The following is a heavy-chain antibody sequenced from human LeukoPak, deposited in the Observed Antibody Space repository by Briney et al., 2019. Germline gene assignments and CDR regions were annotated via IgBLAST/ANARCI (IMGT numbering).Heavy chain of an antibody. D-gene: IGHD6-19*01. V-gene: IGHV3-15*01. Sequence: GGSLRLSCAASGFTFSDAWMSWVRQAPGKGLEWVGRIKGKADGGTIDYAAPVKGRFTISRDDSKNALYPQMNSLETADTAVYYCTTGRVQGEAVAGTGGFDYWGQGTLVTVSS. CDR1: GFTFSDAW. J-gene: IGHJ4*02. CDR3: TTGRVQGEAVAGTGGFDY. CDR2: IKGKADGGTI.